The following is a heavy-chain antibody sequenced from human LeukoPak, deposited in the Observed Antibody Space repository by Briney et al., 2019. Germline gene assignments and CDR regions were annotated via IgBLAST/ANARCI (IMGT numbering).Heavy chain of an antibody. CDR2: INPNSGGT. CDR1: GYTFTGYY. J-gene: IGHJ4*02. D-gene: IGHD3-10*01. Sequence: ASVKVSCKASGYTFTGYYMHWVRQAPGQGLEWMGWINPNSGGTNYAQKFQGRVTMTRDTSINSVYMELKRLRSDDTAVYYCACPQRGPGNYYTDYWGQGTLVTVSS. CDR3: ACPQRGPGNYYTDY. V-gene: IGHV1-2*02.